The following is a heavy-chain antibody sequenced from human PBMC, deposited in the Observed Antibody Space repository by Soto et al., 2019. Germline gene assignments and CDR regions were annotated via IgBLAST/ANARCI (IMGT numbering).Heavy chain of an antibody. Sequence: EVQLIESGGGWVQPGTSLRVSCVASGFTFHEYAIHWVRQAPGKGMEWVSGISSDGDTIAYADSVQGRFTVFRDNAKNSLYLQMNSLRAEDTALYYCTKGGYDLIYYFGMDVWGQGTTVTVSS. J-gene: IGHJ6*02. CDR1: GFTFHEYA. CDR3: TKGGYDLIYYFGMDV. D-gene: IGHD5-12*01. V-gene: IGHV3-9*01. CDR2: ISSDGDTI.